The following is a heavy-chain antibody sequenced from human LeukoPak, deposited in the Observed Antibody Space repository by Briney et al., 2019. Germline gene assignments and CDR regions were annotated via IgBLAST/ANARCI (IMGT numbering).Heavy chain of an antibody. CDR2: IIPIFGTA. Sequence: GASVKVSCKASGGTFSSYAISWVRQAPGQGLEWMGGIIPIFGTANYAQKFQGRVTITADESTSTAYMELSSLRSEDTAVYYCARETEGAFDIWGQGTMVTVSS. CDR3: ARETEGAFDI. CDR1: GGTFSSYA. V-gene: IGHV1-69*01. J-gene: IGHJ3*02.